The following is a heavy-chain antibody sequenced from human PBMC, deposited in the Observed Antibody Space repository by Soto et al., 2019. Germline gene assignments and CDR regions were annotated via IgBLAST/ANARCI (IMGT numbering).Heavy chain of an antibody. CDR1: GGPFSSYS. D-gene: IGHD3-10*01. J-gene: IGHJ6*02. CDR2: IIPILGIA. V-gene: IGHV1-69*02. Sequence: SVKVSCKASGGPFSSYSSSWVRQAPGQGIEWMGRIIPILGIANYAQKFQGRVTITADKSTSTAYMELSSLRSEDTAVYYCARPLRSITMVRGVPNGNGMDVLGQ. CDR3: ARPLRSITMVRGVPNGNGMDV.